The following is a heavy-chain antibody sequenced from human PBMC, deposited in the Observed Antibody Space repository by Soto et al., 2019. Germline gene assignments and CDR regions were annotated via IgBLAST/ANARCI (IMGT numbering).Heavy chain of an antibody. D-gene: IGHD5-12*01. CDR3: TRDEPDGLNDVFHA. J-gene: IGHJ3*01. CDR1: EYTFSSDY. V-gene: IGHV1-46*03. Sequence: GASVKVSCKTSEYTFSSDYVHWVRLAPGQGLEWMGVINPSGTVTVYAPKFQGRVTMTRDTSTGTVYMDLGSLRSDDTAMYYCTRDEPDGLNDVFHAWGQGTMVTGSS. CDR2: INPSGTVT.